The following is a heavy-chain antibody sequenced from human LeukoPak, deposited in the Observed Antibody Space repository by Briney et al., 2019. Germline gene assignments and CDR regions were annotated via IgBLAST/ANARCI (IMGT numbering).Heavy chain of an antibody. CDR2: IYYSGST. CDR3: ARDLAYSNAFDI. Sequence: SETLSLTCTVSGGSISSSSYYWGWIRLPPGKGLEWIGSIYYSGSTYYNPSLKSRVTISVDTSKNQFALKVTSVTAADTAVYYCARDLAYSNAFDIWGQGTMVTVSS. J-gene: IGHJ3*02. D-gene: IGHD6-13*01. CDR1: GGSISSSSYY. V-gene: IGHV4-39*06.